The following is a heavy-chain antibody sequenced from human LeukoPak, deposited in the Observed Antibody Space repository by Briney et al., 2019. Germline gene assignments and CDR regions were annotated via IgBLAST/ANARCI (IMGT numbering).Heavy chain of an antibody. Sequence: SETLSLTCTVSGGSISSYYWSWIRQPPGKGLEWIGYIYYSGSTNYNPSLKSRVTISVDTSKNQFSLKLSSVTAAGTAVYYCAREEVGATNNYFDYWGQGTLVTVSS. V-gene: IGHV4-59*12. J-gene: IGHJ4*02. CDR2: IYYSGST. CDR3: AREEVGATNNYFDY. D-gene: IGHD1-26*01. CDR1: GGSISSYY.